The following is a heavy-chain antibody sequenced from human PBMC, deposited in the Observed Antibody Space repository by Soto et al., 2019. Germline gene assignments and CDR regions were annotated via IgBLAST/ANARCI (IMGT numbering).Heavy chain of an antibody. V-gene: IGHV3-66*01. CDR2: IYSGGST. Sequence: GGSLRLSCAASGFTVSSNYMSWVRQAPGKGLEWVSVIYSGGSTYYADSVKGRFTISRDNSKNTLYLQMNSLRAEDTAVYYCARELLWFGELINNWGQGTLVTVSS. CDR3: ARELLWFGELINN. J-gene: IGHJ4*02. D-gene: IGHD3-10*01. CDR1: GFTVSSNY.